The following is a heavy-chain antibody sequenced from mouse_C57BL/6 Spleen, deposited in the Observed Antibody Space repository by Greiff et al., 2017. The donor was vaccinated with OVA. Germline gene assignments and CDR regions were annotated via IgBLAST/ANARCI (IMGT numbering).Heavy chain of an antibody. V-gene: IGHV3-6*01. CDR1: GYSITSGYY. CDR2: ISYDGSN. CDR3: ARGATVVEDYYAMDY. Sequence: VQLKESGPGLVKPSQSLSLTCSVTGYSITSGYYWNWIRQFPGNKLEWMGYISYDGSNNYNPSLKNRISITRDTSKNQFFLKLNSVTTEDTATYYCARGATVVEDYYAMDYWGQGTSVTVSS. J-gene: IGHJ4*01. D-gene: IGHD1-1*01.